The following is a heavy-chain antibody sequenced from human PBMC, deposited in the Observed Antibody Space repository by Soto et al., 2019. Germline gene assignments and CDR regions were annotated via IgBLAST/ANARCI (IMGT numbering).Heavy chain of an antibody. CDR2: IIPIFGTA. CDR1: GGTFSSYA. D-gene: IGHD3-10*01. CDR3: ASLMVRPAGYYYGMDV. J-gene: IGHJ6*02. V-gene: IGHV1-69*01. Sequence: QVQLVQSGAEVKKPGSSVKVSCKASGGTFSSYAIIWVRQAPGQGLEWMGGIIPIFGTANYAQKFQGRVTITADESTSTAYMGLSSLRSEDTAVYYCASLMVRPAGYYYGMDVWGQGTTVTVSS.